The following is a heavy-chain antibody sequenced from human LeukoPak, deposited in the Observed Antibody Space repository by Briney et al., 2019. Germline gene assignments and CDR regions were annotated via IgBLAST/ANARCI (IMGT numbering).Heavy chain of an antibody. J-gene: IGHJ4*02. Sequence: GGSLRLSCAASRFTFSNAWMSWVSQALGKGLEWVGRIKSKTDGGTTDYAAPVKGRFTISRDDSKNTLYLQMNSLKTEDTAVYYCTAYCDFWSGYDFDYWGQGTLVTVSS. V-gene: IGHV3-15*01. CDR2: IKSKTDGGTT. D-gene: IGHD3-3*01. CDR1: RFTFSNAW. CDR3: TAYCDFWSGYDFDY.